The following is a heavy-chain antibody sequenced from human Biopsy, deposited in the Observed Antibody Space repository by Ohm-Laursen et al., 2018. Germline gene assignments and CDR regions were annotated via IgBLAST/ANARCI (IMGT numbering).Heavy chain of an antibody. D-gene: IGHD2/OR15-2a*01. CDR1: GGSISSDY. J-gene: IGHJ6*02. Sequence: PSDTLSLTCTVSGGSISSDYWGWIRQTPGKGLEWIGYIHYSGSTNYNPSLKSRVTISVDTSKNQFSLRLNSVTAADTAVYYCARATNSTGWPYYYFYGMDVWGQGTTVTVSS. CDR2: IHYSGST. V-gene: IGHV4-59*07. CDR3: ARATNSTGWPYYYFYGMDV.